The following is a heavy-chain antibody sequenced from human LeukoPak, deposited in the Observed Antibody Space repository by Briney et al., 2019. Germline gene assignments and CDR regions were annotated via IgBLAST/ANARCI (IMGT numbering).Heavy chain of an antibody. CDR2: INPNSGGT. CDR1: GYTFTGYY. D-gene: IGHD6-19*01. Sequence: ASVKVSCKASGYTFTGYYMHWVRQAPGQGLEWMGWINPNSGGTNYARKFQGRVTMTRDTSISTAYMELSRLRSDDTAVYYCARITGYSSGWYGDYFDYWGQGTLVTVSS. CDR3: ARITGYSSGWYGDYFDY. J-gene: IGHJ4*02. V-gene: IGHV1-2*02.